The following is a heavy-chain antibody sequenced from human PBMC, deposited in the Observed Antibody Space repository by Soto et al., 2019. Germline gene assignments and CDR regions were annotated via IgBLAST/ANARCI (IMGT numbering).Heavy chain of an antibody. CDR3: VRDYDF. J-gene: IGHJ4*02. CDR1: GFTFSSYW. Sequence: VQLVESGGGLVQPGGSLRLSCAASGFTFSSYWMHWVGQVPGKGLVWVSGVKSDGSTTSYADSVKGRFTISRDNAKNTLFLQMNSLRAEDTAVYYCVRDYDFWGQGTLVTLSS. V-gene: IGHV3-74*01. CDR2: VKSDGSTT. D-gene: IGHD3-3*01.